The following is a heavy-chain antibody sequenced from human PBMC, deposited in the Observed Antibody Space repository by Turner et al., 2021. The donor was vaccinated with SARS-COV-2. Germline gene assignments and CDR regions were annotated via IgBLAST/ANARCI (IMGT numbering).Heavy chain of an antibody. CDR3: ARGGYCSSTSCPRDWYFDL. V-gene: IGHV1-8*03. CDR1: AYTFTSYD. Sequence: QVQLVQSGAEVKKPGASVKVSCQASAYTFTSYDINWVRQATGQGLEWMGGMNPNSGNTGYAQKFQGRVNITRNTSISTAYIELSSLRSEDTAVYYCARGGYCSSTSCPRDWYFDLWGRGTLVTVSS. CDR2: MNPNSGNT. J-gene: IGHJ2*01. D-gene: IGHD2-2*01.